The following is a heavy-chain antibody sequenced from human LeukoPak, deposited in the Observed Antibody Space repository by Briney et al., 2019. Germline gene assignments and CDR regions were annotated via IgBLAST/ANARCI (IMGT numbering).Heavy chain of an antibody. CDR1: GYTFTSYG. J-gene: IGHJ4*02. Sequence: SVKVSCKASGYTFTSYGISWVRQAPGQGLEWMGGIIPIFGTANYAQKFQGRVTITAGESTSTAYMELSSLRSEDTAVYYCARDRRDGYFCYWGQGTLVTVSS. D-gene: IGHD5-24*01. V-gene: IGHV1-69*13. CDR3: ARDRRDGYFCY. CDR2: IIPIFGTA.